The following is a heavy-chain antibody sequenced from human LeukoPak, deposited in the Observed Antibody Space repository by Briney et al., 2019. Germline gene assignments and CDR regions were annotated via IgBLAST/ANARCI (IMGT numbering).Heavy chain of an antibody. J-gene: IGHJ4*02. CDR1: GGTFSSYA. Sequence: SVKVSCKASGGTFSSYAISWVRQAPGQGLEWMGGIIPIFGTANYAQKFQGSVTITADESTSTAYMELSSLRSKDTAVYYCAAYYYDSSGIQFDYWGQGTLVTVSS. CDR3: AAYYYDSSGIQFDY. D-gene: IGHD3-22*01. V-gene: IGHV1-69*01. CDR2: IIPIFGTA.